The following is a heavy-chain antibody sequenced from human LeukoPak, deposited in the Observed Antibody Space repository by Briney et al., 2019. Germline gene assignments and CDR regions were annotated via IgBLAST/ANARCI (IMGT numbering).Heavy chain of an antibody. CDR3: ASLPGSGYSRSQSY. Sequence: SETLSLTCTVSSGSISSYYWSWIRQPPGKGLEWIGYIYYSGSTNYNPSLKSRVTISVDTSKNQFSLKLSSVTAADTAVYYCASLPGSGYSRSQSYWGQGTLVTVSS. V-gene: IGHV4-59*12. CDR1: SGSISSYY. D-gene: IGHD6-13*01. J-gene: IGHJ4*02. CDR2: IYYSGST.